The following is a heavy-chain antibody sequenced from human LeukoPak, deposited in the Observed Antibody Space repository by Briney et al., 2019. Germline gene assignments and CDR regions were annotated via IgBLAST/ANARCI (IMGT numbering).Heavy chain of an antibody. V-gene: IGHV4-31*03. CDR1: GGSISSGGYY. Sequence: SQTLSLTCTVSGGSISSGGYYWSWIRQHPGKGLEWIGYIYYSGSTYYNPSLKSRVTISVDTSKNQFSLKLSSVTAADTAVYYCARSGGLRWRTYWCFDLWGRGTLVTVSS. CDR3: ARSGGLRWRTYWCFDL. D-gene: IGHD4-17*01. CDR2: IYYSGST. J-gene: IGHJ2*01.